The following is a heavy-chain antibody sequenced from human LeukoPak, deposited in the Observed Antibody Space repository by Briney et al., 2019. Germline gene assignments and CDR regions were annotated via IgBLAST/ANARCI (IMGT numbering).Heavy chain of an antibody. CDR1: GFTFSSYA. V-gene: IGHV3-23*01. CDR2: ISDSGTST. Sequence: GGSLRLSCAASGFTFSSYAMIWVRQAPGKGLEWVSLISDSGTSTYYPDSVKGRFTISRDNSKNTVYLQMNCLRAEDTAVYYCAKGVSGYGSGRPFDYWGQGTLVTVSS. CDR3: AKGVSGYGSGRPFDY. D-gene: IGHD3-10*01. J-gene: IGHJ4*02.